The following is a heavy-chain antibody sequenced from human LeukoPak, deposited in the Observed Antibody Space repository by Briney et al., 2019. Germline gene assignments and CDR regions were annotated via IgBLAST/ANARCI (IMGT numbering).Heavy chain of an antibody. D-gene: IGHD3-10*01. CDR1: GFTFSSYG. CDR3: AKDRRAGSYEY. J-gene: IGHJ4*02. Sequence: PGGTLRLSCAASGFTFSSYGMSWVRQAPGKGLEWVSAITGTGHITYYADSVKGRFTISRDNSKNTLYLQMNSLRAEDTAVYYCAKDRRAGSYEYWGQGTLVTVSS. V-gene: IGHV3-23*01. CDR2: ITGTGHIT.